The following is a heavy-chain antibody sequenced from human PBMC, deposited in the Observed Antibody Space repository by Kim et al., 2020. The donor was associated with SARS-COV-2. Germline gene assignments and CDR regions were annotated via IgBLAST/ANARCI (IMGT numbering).Heavy chain of an antibody. D-gene: IGHD3-3*01. CDR3: ARTHSNYDFWSGGAPYYMDV. CDR2: IYYSGST. J-gene: IGHJ6*03. V-gene: IGHV4-30-4*01. Sequence: SETLSLTCTVSGGSISSGDYYWSWIRQPPGKGLEWIGYIYYSGSTYYNPSLKSRVTISVDTSKNQFSLKLRSVTAADTAVYYCARTHSNYDFWSGGAPYYMDVWGKGTTVTVSS. CDR1: GGSISSGDYY.